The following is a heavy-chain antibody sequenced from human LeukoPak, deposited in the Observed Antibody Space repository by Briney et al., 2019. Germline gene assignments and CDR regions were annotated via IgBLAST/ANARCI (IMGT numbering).Heavy chain of an antibody. D-gene: IGHD6-19*01. CDR2: MNPNSGNT. CDR1: GYTFTSYD. CDR3: ARRIAVAVPGAFDI. V-gene: IGHV1-8*01. J-gene: IGHJ3*02. Sequence: ASVKVSCKASGYTFTSYDINWVRQATGQGLEWMGWMNPNSGNTGYAQKFHGRVTKTRNTSISTAYMELSSLRSEDTAVYYCARRIAVAVPGAFDIWGQGTMVTVSS.